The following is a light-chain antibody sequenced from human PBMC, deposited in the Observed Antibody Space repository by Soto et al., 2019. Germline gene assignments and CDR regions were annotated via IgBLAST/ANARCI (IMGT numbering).Light chain of an antibody. Sequence: QSALTQPASVSGSPGQSITISCTGTSNDSGGYNYVSWYQQHPGKAPKLMIYDVSNRPSGVSNRFSGSKSGNTASLTISGLQAEDEADYYCSSYTSSSTPYVFGTGTKVTVL. J-gene: IGLJ1*01. CDR1: SNDSGGYNY. CDR2: DVS. V-gene: IGLV2-14*01. CDR3: SSYTSSSTPYV.